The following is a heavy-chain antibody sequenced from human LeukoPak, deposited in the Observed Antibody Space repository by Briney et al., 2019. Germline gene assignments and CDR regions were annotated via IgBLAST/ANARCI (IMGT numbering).Heavy chain of an antibody. CDR1: GYSFTSYW. J-gene: IGHJ6*02. CDR3: ARQRLFLEWLGDFDYYGMDV. V-gene: IGHV5-51*01. D-gene: IGHD3-3*01. Sequence: GESLKISCKGSGYSFTSYWIGWVRQMPGKGLEWIGIIYPGDSDTRYSPSFQGQVTISADKSISTAYLQWSSLKASDTAMYYCARQRLFLEWLGDFDYYGMDVWGQGTTVTVSS. CDR2: IYPGDSDT.